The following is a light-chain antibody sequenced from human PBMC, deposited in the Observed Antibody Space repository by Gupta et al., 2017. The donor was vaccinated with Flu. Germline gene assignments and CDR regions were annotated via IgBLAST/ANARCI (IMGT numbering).Light chain of an antibody. V-gene: IGLV2-14*01. J-gene: IGLJ1*01. CDR3: NSYSSNTTPYV. CDR2: EVS. CDR1: NSDIGTYNY. Sequence: QSALPQPASVSGSPGQSITISCTGTNSDIGTYNYVSWNQQHPCKAPKLILYEVSHRPSGVSSRFSGSKSGNTASLTISGLQPEDEADYYCNSYSSNTTPYVFGGGTKVTVL.